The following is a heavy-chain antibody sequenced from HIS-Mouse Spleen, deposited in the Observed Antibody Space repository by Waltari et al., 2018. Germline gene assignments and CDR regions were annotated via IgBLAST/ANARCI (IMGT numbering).Heavy chain of an antibody. CDR1: GYTFTGYY. D-gene: IGHD1-26*01. CDR3: ARGSGRWELLLPNWFDP. J-gene: IGHJ5*02. Sequence: QVQLVQSGAEVKKPGASVKVSCKASGYTFTGYYMHWVRQAPGQGLEWVGLSNPNSGGTNYAQKFQGRVTMTRDTSISTAYMELSRLRSDDTAVYYCARGSGRWELLLPNWFDPWGQGTLVTVSS. CDR2: SNPNSGGT. V-gene: IGHV1-2*02.